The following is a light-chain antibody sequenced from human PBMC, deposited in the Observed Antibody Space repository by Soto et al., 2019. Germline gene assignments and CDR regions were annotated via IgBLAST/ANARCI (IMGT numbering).Light chain of an antibody. V-gene: IGLV1-44*01. CDR2: SSN. Sequence: QSVLAQPPSASGTPGQRGTISCSGGSSNIGSNSVNWFQHLPGTAPKLLIYSSNQRPSGVPDRFSGSKSGTSASLAISGLQSEDEADYYCAAWDDSLIWVFGGGTKVTVL. J-gene: IGLJ3*02. CDR1: SSNIGSNS. CDR3: AAWDDSLIWV.